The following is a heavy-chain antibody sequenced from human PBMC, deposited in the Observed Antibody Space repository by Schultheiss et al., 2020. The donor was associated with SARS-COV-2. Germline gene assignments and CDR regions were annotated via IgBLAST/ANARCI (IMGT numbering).Heavy chain of an antibody. CDR1: GFTFDDYA. CDR2: ISWNSGSI. V-gene: IGHV3-9*01. D-gene: IGHD6-13*01. J-gene: IGHJ3*02. CDR3: ASRVSYSLDAFDI. Sequence: GGSLRLSCAASGFTFDDYAMHWVRQAPGKGLEWVSGISWNSGSIGYADSVKGRFTISRDNAKNSLYLQMNSLRAEDTAVYYCASRVSYSLDAFDIWGQGTMVTVSS.